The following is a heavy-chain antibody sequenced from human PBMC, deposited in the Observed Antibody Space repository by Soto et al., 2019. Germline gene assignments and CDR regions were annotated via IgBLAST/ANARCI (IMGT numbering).Heavy chain of an antibody. CDR2: IKQDGSEK. CDR3: ARDRDSGWYNWFDP. CDR1: GFTFSSYW. D-gene: IGHD6-19*01. V-gene: IGHV3-7*05. J-gene: IGHJ5*02. Sequence: GGSLRLSCAASGFTFSSYWMSWVRQAPGKGLEWVANIKQDGSEKYYVESVKGRFTISRDNAKNSLYLQMNSLRAEDTAVYYCARDRDSGWYNWFDPWGQGTLVTVSS.